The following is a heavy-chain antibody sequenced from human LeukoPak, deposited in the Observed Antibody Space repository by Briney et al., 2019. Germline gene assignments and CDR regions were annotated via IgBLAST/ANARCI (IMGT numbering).Heavy chain of an antibody. Sequence: GGSLRLSCAASGFTFSSHAMHWVRQAPGKGLEGVAVISHDGSDKHYTDSVKGRFTISRDNSRNTLFLQMNSLRAEDTAVYYCAREPGPGYFDYWGQGTLVTVSS. CDR3: AREPGPGYFDY. D-gene: IGHD1-14*01. CDR2: ISHDGSDK. J-gene: IGHJ4*02. CDR1: GFTFSSHA. V-gene: IGHV3-30-3*01.